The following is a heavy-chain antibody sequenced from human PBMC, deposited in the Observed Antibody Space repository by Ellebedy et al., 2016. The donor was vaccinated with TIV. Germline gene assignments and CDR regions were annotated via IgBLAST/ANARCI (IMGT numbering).Heavy chain of an antibody. CDR1: GLTFSSHA. J-gene: IGHJ3*01. CDR2: ITGSGDNT. V-gene: IGHV3-23*01. Sequence: PGGSLRLSCVASGLTFSSHAMSWVRQAPGKGLEWVSSITGSGDNTYYADSVKGRFTISRDNSKNTLYLQMISLRAEDTAVYYCARDPVGVGPAFDVWGQGTVVTVSS. D-gene: IGHD4-23*01. CDR3: ARDPVGVGPAFDV.